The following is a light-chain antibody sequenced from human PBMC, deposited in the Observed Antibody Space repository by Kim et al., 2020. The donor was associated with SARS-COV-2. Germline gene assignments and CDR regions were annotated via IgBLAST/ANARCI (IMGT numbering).Light chain of an antibody. V-gene: IGLV7-46*01. CDR3: LLSYSCARV. CDR2: HTS. CDR1: TGAVTSGHY. J-gene: IGLJ3*02. Sequence: QAVVTQEPSLIVSPGGTVTLTCGSSTGAVTSGHYPYWFQQNPGQAPRTLIYHTSNKQSWTPARFSGSLVGGKAALTLSGAQPEDEAEYYCLLSYSCARVFGGGTQLTVL.